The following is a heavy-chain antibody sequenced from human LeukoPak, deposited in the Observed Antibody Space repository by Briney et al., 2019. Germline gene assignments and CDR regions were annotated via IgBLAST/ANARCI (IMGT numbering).Heavy chain of an antibody. CDR2: IYTSGST. V-gene: IGHV4-4*07. J-gene: IGHJ3*02. D-gene: IGHD6-19*01. CDR1: GGSISSYY. CDR3: ARHRVIQWLALLLDDAFDI. Sequence: SETLSHTCTVSGGSISSYYWSWIRQPAGKGLEWIGRIYTSGSTNYNPSLKSRVTMSVDTSKNQFSLKLSSVTAADTAVYYCARHRVIQWLALLLDDAFDIWGQGTMVTVSS.